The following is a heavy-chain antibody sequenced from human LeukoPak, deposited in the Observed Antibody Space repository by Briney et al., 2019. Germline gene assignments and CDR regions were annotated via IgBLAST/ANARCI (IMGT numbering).Heavy chain of an antibody. J-gene: IGHJ6*02. CDR1: GGTFSSYA. D-gene: IGHD2-2*01. Sequence: ASVKVSCKASGGTFSSYAISWVRQAPGQGLEWMGRIIPILGIANYAQEFQGRVTITADKSTSTAYMELSSLRSEDTAVYYCARAAIGYCSSTSCRNYHYGMDVWGQGPTVTVSS. V-gene: IGHV1-69*04. CDR3: ARAAIGYCSSTSCRNYHYGMDV. CDR2: IIPILGIA.